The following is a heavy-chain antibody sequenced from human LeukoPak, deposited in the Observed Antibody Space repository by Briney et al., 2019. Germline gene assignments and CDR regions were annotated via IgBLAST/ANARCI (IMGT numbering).Heavy chain of an antibody. D-gene: IGHD3-10*01. CDR2: MNSGGDT. V-gene: IGHV3-53*01. Sequence: GGSLRLSCVVSGFTVSSDLMNWVRQAPGKGLEWVSAMNSGGDTYYADSVRGRFIISRDNSRNTLYLQMNSLRVDDTAVYYCARGGSMVRGVLWGQGTLVTVSS. CDR3: ARGGSMVRGVL. CDR1: GFTVSSDL. J-gene: IGHJ4*02.